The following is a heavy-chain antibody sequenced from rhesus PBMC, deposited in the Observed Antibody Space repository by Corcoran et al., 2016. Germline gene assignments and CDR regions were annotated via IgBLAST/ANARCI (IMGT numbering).Heavy chain of an antibody. CDR2: IYSSSGNT. CDR3: AREGITIFGVVISPNSLDV. J-gene: IGHJ5-2*02. D-gene: IGHD3-3*01. CDR1: GGSFSGGYG. V-gene: IGHV4S7*01. Sequence: QVQLQESGPGLLKPSETLSLTCAFSGGSFSGGYGWGWIRQPPGKGLEWIGNIYSSSGNTYYNPSLKSRATISTDTSKNQFSLKLSSVTAADTAVYYCAREGITIFGVVISPNSLDVWGRGVLVTVSS.